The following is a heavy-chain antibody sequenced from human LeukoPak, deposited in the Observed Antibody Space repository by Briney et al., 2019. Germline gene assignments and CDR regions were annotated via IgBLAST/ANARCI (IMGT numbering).Heavy chain of an antibody. D-gene: IGHD6-19*01. CDR3: AKGRWLVYY. CDR1: GFSFSNYG. CDR2: TRYDGSHK. Sequence: GGSLRLSCAASGFSFSNYGMHWVRQAPGKGLEWVAFTRYDGSHKDYADSVKGLFTSSRDNSKNTLYLQMNSLRAEDTAVYYCAKGRWLVYYWGRGTLVTVSS. V-gene: IGHV3-30*02. J-gene: IGHJ4*02.